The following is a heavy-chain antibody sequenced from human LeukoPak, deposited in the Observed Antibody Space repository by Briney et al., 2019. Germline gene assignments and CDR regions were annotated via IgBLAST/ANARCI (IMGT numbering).Heavy chain of an antibody. CDR3: GRGPYNPGGSPWYGGLDS. V-gene: IGHV4-39*01. J-gene: IGHJ4*02. Sequence: SETLSLTCTVSGGSISSSSYHWGWIRQPPGKGLEWIASIYYSGSTYYNPSLKSRVTMSVDTSKKQFSLKLSSVIAADTAVYYWGRGPYNPGGSPWYGGLDSWGKGTRVTVSS. CDR2: IYYSGST. D-gene: IGHD6-13*01. CDR1: GGSISSSSYH.